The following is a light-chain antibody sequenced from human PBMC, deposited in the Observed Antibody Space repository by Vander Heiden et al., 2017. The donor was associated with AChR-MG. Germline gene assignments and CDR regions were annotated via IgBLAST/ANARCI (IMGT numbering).Light chain of an antibody. J-gene: IGLJ2*01. CDR2: AND. V-gene: IGLV1-44*01. Sequence: QSVLTKPLSASGTPGQRVTNSSSGNSSNRGGNTVRSYQQHPGAAPKRLVYANDQRPTGVPDRFSGFKSGTSASLTISGLQSEDEADYYCASWDDSLKGRVFGGGTKLTVL. CDR3: ASWDDSLKGRV. CDR1: SSNRGGNT.